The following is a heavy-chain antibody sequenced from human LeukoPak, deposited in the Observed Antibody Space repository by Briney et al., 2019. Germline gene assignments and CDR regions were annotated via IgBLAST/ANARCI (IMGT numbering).Heavy chain of an antibody. Sequence: ASVKVSCKASGYTFTSYGISWVRQAPGQGLEWMGWISAYNGNTNYAQKLQGRVTMTTDTSTSTAYMELRSLRSDDTAVYYCARDRAPYSSGWYGYWGQGTLVTVSS. CDR2: ISAYNGNT. CDR1: GYTFTSYG. J-gene: IGHJ4*02. CDR3: ARDRAPYSSGWYGY. D-gene: IGHD6-19*01. V-gene: IGHV1-18*01.